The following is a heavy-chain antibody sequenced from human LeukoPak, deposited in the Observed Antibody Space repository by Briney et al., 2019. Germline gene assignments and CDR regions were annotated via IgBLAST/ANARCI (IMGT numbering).Heavy chain of an antibody. Sequence: SSGTLSLTYAVSGGSISTNNWWSWVRQPPGKGLEWIGEIYHSGGTNYSPSFRSRVAASVDRSKNQFSLKLSSVTAADTAVYYCARGVAGADFSYIDVWGKGTTVTVS. J-gene: IGHJ6*03. CDR2: IYHSGGT. CDR1: GGSISTNNW. CDR3: ARGVAGADFSYIDV. D-gene: IGHD1-14*01. V-gene: IGHV4-4*02.